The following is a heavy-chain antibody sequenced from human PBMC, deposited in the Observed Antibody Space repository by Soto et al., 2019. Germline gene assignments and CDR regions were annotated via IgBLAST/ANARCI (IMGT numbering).Heavy chain of an antibody. CDR2: IIPIFGTA. D-gene: IGHD3-22*01. Sequence: QVQLVQSGAEVKKPGSSVKVSCKASGGTFSSYAISWVRQAPGQGLEWMGGIIPIFGTANYAQKFQGRVTITADESTSTAYMELSSLRSEDTAVYYCAISRGRRYYYDSSGYYRAFDIWGQGTMVTVSS. CDR3: AISRGRRYYYDSSGYYRAFDI. CDR1: GGTFSSYA. V-gene: IGHV1-69*12. J-gene: IGHJ3*02.